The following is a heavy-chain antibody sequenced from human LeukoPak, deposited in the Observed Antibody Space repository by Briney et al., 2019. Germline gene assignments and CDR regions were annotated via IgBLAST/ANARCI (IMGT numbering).Heavy chain of an antibody. Sequence: KPSETLSLTCAVYGGSFSGYYWSWIRQPPGKGLEWIGEINHSGSTNYNPSLKSRVTISVDTSKNQFSLKLSSVTAADTAVYYCASIAVAGKNSIFDYWGQGTLVTVAS. CDR3: ASIAVAGKNSIFDY. CDR1: GGSFSGYY. CDR2: INHSGST. V-gene: IGHV4-34*01. J-gene: IGHJ4*02. D-gene: IGHD6-19*01.